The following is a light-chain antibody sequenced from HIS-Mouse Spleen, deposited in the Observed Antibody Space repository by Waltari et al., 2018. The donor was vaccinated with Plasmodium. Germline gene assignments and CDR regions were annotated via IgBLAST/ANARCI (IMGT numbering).Light chain of an antibody. CDR1: QDIRNY. CDR3: QQYDNLPYT. V-gene: IGKV1-33*01. J-gene: IGKJ2*01. Sequence: DIQMTQSPSSLYASVGDRVTITCQASQDIRNYLNWYQQKPGKAPKLLIYDASNLETGVPSRFSGSGSGTDFTFTISSLQPEDIATYYCQQYDNLPYTFGQGTKLEIK. CDR2: DAS.